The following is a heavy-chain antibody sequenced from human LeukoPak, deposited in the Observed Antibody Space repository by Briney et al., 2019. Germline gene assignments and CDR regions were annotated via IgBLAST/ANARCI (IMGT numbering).Heavy chain of an antibody. CDR1: GFTFKSYA. CDR3: ARGVQLDY. J-gene: IGHJ4*02. CDR2: INTNGANT. Sequence: GGSLRLSCSASGFTFKSYAMHWVRQAPGKGLEYVSSINTNGANTYYADSVKGRFTIPRDNSRNTVYVQMNSLTPEDTAVYYCARGVQLDYWGQGTLVTVSS. D-gene: IGHD5-18*01. V-gene: IGHV3-64*04.